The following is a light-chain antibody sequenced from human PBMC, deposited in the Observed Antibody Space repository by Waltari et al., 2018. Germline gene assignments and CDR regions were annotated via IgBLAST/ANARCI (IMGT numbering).Light chain of an antibody. CDR3: QQYYGSPYT. Sequence: DIVMTQSPDSLAVSLGERATINCKSSQSVLYSSNNKNYVAWYQQKPGQSPKLLIYWASTRESGVPDRFRGGGSGTDFTLTISSLQAEDVAVYYCQQYYGSPYTFAQGTKLEIK. V-gene: IGKV4-1*01. J-gene: IGKJ2*01. CDR1: QSVLYSSNNKNY. CDR2: WAS.